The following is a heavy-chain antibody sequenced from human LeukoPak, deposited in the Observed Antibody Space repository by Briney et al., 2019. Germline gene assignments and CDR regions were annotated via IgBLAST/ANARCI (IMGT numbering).Heavy chain of an antibody. CDR3: ARTQLDLDGFDI. CDR1: GFIFGDYY. V-gene: IGHV3-11*06. Sequence: PGGSLRLSCKASGFIFGDYYMNWIRQAPGKGLECLSYISSGIINHSNYADSVKGRFTISRDNARNSLYLQMNSLRGEDTAVYYCARTQLDLDGFDIWGQGTTVTVSS. D-gene: IGHD1-1*01. J-gene: IGHJ3*02. CDR2: ISSGIINHS.